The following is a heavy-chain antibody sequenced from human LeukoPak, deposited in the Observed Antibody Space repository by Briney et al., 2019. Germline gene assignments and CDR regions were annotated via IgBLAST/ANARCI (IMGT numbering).Heavy chain of an antibody. D-gene: IGHD2-21*02. CDR1: GFTFSTYA. CDR3: AKSDCGGDCHLLDY. Sequence: PGGSPRLSCAASGFTFSTYAMSWVRQAPGKGLEWVSHFGGSGGTIYYADSVKGRFIISRDNSKNTLYLQMNSLRAEDTAVYYCAKSDCGGDCHLLDYWGQGTLVTVSS. V-gene: IGHV3-23*01. CDR2: FGGSGGTI. J-gene: IGHJ4*02.